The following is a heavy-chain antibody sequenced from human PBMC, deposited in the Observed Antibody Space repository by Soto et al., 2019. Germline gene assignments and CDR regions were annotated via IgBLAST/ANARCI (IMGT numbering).Heavy chain of an antibody. CDR3: ARDNAHRYYYDSSGYPYYFDY. CDR1: GFTFSSYS. J-gene: IGHJ4*02. V-gene: IGHV3-21*01. D-gene: IGHD3-22*01. CDR2: ISSSSSYI. Sequence: LRLSCAASGFTFSSYSMNWVRQAPGKGLEWVSSISSSSSYIYYVDSVKGRFTISRDNAKNSLYLQMNSLRAEDTAVYYCARDNAHRYYYDSSGYPYYFDYWGQGTLVTVSS.